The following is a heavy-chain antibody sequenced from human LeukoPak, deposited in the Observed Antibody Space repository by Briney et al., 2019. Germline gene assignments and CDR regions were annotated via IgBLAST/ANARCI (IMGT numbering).Heavy chain of an antibody. CDR2: ISYDGSNK. J-gene: IGHJ6*02. Sequence: GRSLRLSCAASGFTFSSFGMHWVRQAPGKGLEWVAVISYDGSNKYYADSVKGRFTISRDNSKNTLYLQMNSLRAEDTAVYYCAKDGDCSSTSCYAGPYYYYGMDVWGQGTTVTVSS. CDR3: AKDGDCSSTSCYAGPYYYYGMDV. D-gene: IGHD2-2*03. CDR1: GFTFSSFG. V-gene: IGHV3-30*18.